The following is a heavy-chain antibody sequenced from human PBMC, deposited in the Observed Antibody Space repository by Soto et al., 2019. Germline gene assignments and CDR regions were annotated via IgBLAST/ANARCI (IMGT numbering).Heavy chain of an antibody. CDR1: GYTFTSYG. Sequence: ASVKVSCKASGYTFTSYGISWVRQAPGQGLEWMGWISAYNGNTNYAQKLQGRVTMTTDTSTSTAYMELRSLRSDDTAVYYCEAPSSSWTEGYYYGMDVWGQGTTVTVS. J-gene: IGHJ6*02. CDR3: EAPSSSWTEGYYYGMDV. V-gene: IGHV1-18*04. D-gene: IGHD6-13*01. CDR2: ISAYNGNT.